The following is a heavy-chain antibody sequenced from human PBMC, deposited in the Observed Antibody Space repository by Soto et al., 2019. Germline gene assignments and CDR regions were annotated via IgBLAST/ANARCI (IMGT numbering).Heavy chain of an antibody. CDR1: GFTFSNDA. J-gene: IGHJ1*01. D-gene: IGHD4-17*01. V-gene: IGHV3-48*02. Sequence: GSLRLACAAAGFTFSNDAMNWVRQAPGKGLEWVSYISHKSSAIYHADSVKGRFTISRDNAKNSRYLQMNSLRDEDTAVYYCARDPYSPTTLTIMDFWGQRLMVTFSS. CDR2: ISHKSSAI. CDR3: ARDPYSPTTLTIMDF.